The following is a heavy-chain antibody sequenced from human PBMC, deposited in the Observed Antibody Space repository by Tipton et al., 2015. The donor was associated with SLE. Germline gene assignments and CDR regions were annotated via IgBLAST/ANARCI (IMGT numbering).Heavy chain of an antibody. V-gene: IGHV3-21*04. D-gene: IGHD5-12*01. CDR3: AKQLEGGYAFHGMDV. CDR2: ISSSSSYI. CDR1: GFTFSSYS. J-gene: IGHJ6*02. Sequence: SLRLSCAASGFTFSSYSMNWVRQAPGKGLEWVSSISSSSSYIYYADSVKGRFTISRDNAKNSLYLQMNSLRAEDTALYYCAKQLEGGYAFHGMDVWGQGTTVTVSS.